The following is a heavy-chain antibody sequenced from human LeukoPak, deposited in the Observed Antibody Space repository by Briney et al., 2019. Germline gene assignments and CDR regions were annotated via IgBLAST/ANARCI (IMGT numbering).Heavy chain of an antibody. V-gene: IGHV1-2*02. CDR3: ARVAYYYDSSGHDAFDI. J-gene: IGHJ3*02. CDR1: GYTFTGYY. Sequence: ASVKVSCKASGYTFTGYYMHWVRQAPGQGLEWMGWINPNSGGTNYAQKFQGRVTMTRDTSISTAYTELSRLRSDDTAVYYCARVAYYYDSSGHDAFDIWGQGTMVTVSS. D-gene: IGHD3-22*01. CDR2: INPNSGGT.